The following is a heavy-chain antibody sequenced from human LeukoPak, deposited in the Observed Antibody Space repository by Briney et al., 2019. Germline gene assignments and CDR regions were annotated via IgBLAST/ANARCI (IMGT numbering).Heavy chain of an antibody. J-gene: IGHJ5*02. CDR3: AREINCSGGRCYDH. D-gene: IGHD2-15*01. Sequence: SETLSLTCTVSGGSISSYYWSWIRQSPGKGLEWIGYINYSGSTNYNPSLKSRVTISVDTSKNQFSLKLSSVTAADTAVYYCAREINCSGGRCYDHWGQGTLVTISS. CDR2: INYSGST. V-gene: IGHV4-59*12. CDR1: GGSISSYY.